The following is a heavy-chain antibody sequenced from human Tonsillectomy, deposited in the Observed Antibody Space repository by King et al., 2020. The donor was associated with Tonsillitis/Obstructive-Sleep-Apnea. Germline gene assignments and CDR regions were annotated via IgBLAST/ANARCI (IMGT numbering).Heavy chain of an antibody. D-gene: IGHD2-2*01. J-gene: IGHJ4*02. CDR1: GFIFDDYA. CDR2: ISWNSGSI. Sequence: EVQLVESGGGLVQPGRSLRLSCAASGFIFDDYAMHWVRQVPGKGLEWVSGISWNSGSIGYADSVRGRFTISRDNAKNSLYLQMNSLISEETAFYYCAKDIIHRDCSHTRCYHRLFEYWGLGTVVTVSS. V-gene: IGHV3-9*01. CDR3: AKDIIHRDCSHTRCYHRLFEY.